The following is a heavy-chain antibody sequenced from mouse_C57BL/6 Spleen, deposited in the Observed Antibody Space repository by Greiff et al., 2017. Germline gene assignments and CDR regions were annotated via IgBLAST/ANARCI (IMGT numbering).Heavy chain of an antibody. D-gene: IGHD2-1*01. J-gene: IGHJ4*01. Sequence: QVQLQQPGAELVKPGASVKMSCKASGYTFTSYWITWVKQRPGQGLEWIGDIYPGSGSTNYNEKFQGKATLTVDTSSSTAYMQLSSLTSEDSAVYYCARGYYGNYYAMDYWGQGTSVTVSS. V-gene: IGHV1-55*01. CDR1: GYTFTSYW. CDR3: ARGYYGNYYAMDY. CDR2: IYPGSGST.